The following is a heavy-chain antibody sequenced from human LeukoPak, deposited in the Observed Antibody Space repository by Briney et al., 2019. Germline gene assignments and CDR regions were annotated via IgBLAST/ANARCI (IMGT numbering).Heavy chain of an antibody. CDR3: ARGSRVWELPFY. D-gene: IGHD1-26*01. Sequence: ASVKVSCKASGYTFTGYYMHWVRQAPGQGLEWMGWINPDSGGTNYAQKFQGRVTMTRHTSISTAYMELSRLRSDDTAVYYCARGSRVWELPFYWGQGTLVTVSS. CDR1: GYTFTGYY. CDR2: INPDSGGT. V-gene: IGHV1-2*02. J-gene: IGHJ4*02.